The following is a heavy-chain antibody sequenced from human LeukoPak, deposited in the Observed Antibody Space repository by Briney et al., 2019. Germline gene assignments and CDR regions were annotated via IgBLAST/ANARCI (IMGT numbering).Heavy chain of an antibody. CDR2: ISGGGDSR. J-gene: IGHJ3*02. CDR3: ARDEGAFDI. Sequence: PGGSLRLSCAASGFTFSSHAMSWVRQAPGKGLEWISVISGGGDSRYHADSVKGRFITSRDNAKNSLYLQMNSLRAEDTAVYYCARDEGAFDIWGQGTMVTVSS. V-gene: IGHV3-23*01. CDR1: GFTFSSHA.